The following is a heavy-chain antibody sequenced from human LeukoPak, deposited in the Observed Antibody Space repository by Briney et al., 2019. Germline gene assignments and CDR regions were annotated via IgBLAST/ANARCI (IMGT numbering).Heavy chain of an antibody. D-gene: IGHD3-10*01. CDR3: ARAATMVRGPRNYYMDV. CDR2: INPSGGST. CDR1: GYTFTSYG. J-gene: IGHJ6*03. Sequence: ASVKVSCKASGYTFTSYGISWVRQAPGQGLEWMGIINPSGGSTSYAQKFQGRVTMTRDTSTSTVYMELSSLRSEDTAVYYCARAATMVRGPRNYYMDVWGKGTTVTISS. V-gene: IGHV1-46*01.